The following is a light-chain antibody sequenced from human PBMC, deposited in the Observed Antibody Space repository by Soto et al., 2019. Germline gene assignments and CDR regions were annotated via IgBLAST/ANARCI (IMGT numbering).Light chain of an antibody. CDR3: QQRSNWLWT. CDR2: DAS. Sequence: EIVLTQSPGTLSLSPGERATLFCRASESIARYLAWYQQKAGQAPRLLIYDASNRAAGTPARFSGGGSGTDFTFTISSLEPEDFAIYYCQQRSNWLWTFGQGTKVDIK. CDR1: ESIARY. V-gene: IGKV3-11*01. J-gene: IGKJ1*01.